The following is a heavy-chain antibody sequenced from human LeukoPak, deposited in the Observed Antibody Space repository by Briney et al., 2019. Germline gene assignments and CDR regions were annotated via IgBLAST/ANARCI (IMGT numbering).Heavy chain of an antibody. D-gene: IGHD6-13*01. Sequence: SETLSLTCAVYGGSFSGYYWSWIRQPPGKGLEWIGEINHSGSTNYNPSLKSRVTISVDTSKNQFSLKLSSVTAADTAVYYCARGYSSSWTVLRYWGQGTLVTASS. CDR3: ARGYSSSWTVLRY. CDR2: INHSGST. CDR1: GGSFSGYY. J-gene: IGHJ4*02. V-gene: IGHV4-34*01.